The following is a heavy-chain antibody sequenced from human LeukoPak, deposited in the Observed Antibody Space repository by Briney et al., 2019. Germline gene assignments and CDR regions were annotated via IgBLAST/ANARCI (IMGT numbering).Heavy chain of an antibody. V-gene: IGHV3-21*06. CDR3: ATLGPTGGDFTYNWFDP. D-gene: IGHD2-21*02. CDR1: GFAFSTYS. J-gene: IGHJ5*02. CDR2: ISSTSRYI. Sequence: KPGGSLRLSCAASGFAFSTYSMNWVRQAPGKGPEWVSCISSTSRYINYTESVKGRFTISRDDAKNSLYLQMSSLRVEDSAVYYCATLGPTGGDFTYNWFDPWGQGTLVTVSS.